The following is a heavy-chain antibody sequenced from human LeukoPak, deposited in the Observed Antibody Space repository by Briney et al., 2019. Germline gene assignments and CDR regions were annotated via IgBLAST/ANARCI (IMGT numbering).Heavy chain of an antibody. D-gene: IGHD6-19*01. V-gene: IGHV3-23*01. CDR2: ISGSGGST. J-gene: IGHJ4*02. Sequence: GGSLRLSCAASGFTFSSYGMSWVRQAPGKGLEWVSAISGSGGSTYYADSVKGRFTISRDNSKNTLYLQMNSLRAEDTAVYYCAKGGGIAVAGTPGYWGQGTLVTVSS. CDR1: GFTFSSYG. CDR3: AKGGGIAVAGTPGY.